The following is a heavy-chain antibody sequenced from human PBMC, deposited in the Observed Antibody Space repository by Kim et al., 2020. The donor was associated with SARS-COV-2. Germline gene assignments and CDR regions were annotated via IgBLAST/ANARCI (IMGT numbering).Heavy chain of an antibody. CDR3: AKDGAPSYTMVRGVINWFDP. Sequence: GGSLRLSCAASGFTFSSYSMNWVRQAPGKGLEWVSSISSSSSYIYYADSVKGRFTISRDNAKNSLYLQMNSLRAEDTAVYYCAKDGAPSYTMVRGVINWFDPWGQGTLVTVSS. CDR1: GFTFSSYS. J-gene: IGHJ5*02. D-gene: IGHD3-10*01. V-gene: IGHV3-21*01. CDR2: ISSSSSYI.